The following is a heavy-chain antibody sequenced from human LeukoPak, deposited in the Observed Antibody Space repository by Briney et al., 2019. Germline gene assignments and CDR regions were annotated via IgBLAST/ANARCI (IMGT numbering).Heavy chain of an antibody. J-gene: IGHJ5*02. V-gene: IGHV1-2*06. CDR1: GYTPTGYY. CDR3: AAPGYCSGGSCYPNWFDP. Sequence: GASVKVSCQASGYTPTGYYMHWVGQAPRQELKWMGRINPNSGGPNYPPHLQGRVTMTRETSISTAYMELSRLRSDDTAVYYCAAPGYCSGGSCYPNWFDPWGQGTLVTVSS. CDR2: INPNSGGP. D-gene: IGHD2-15*01.